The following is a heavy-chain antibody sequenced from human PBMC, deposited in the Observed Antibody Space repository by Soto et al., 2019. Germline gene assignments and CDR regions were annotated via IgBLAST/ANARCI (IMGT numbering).Heavy chain of an antibody. Sequence: QVHLEESGGGVVQPGTSLRLSCVASGFTFSSYGMHWVRQAPGKRLEWVAVIPNTENKKYYADSVKGRFTISRDNSQNTLFLQMDSLMSEDTAMYYCARTVGGRFRGALDIWSQGTMVTVS. CDR2: IPNTENKK. D-gene: IGHD4-4*01. CDR3: ARTVGGRFRGALDI. CDR1: GFTFSSYG. V-gene: IGHV3-30-3*01. J-gene: IGHJ3*02.